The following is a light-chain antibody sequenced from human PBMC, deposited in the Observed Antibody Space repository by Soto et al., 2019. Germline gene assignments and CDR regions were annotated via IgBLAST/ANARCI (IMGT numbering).Light chain of an antibody. CDR1: QSISTY. J-gene: IGKJ4*01. CDR2: KAS. V-gene: IGKV1-39*01. Sequence: DIQMTQSPSSLSASVGDRVTITCRASQSISTYLSWYQQKPGKAPNLLIYKASSLEGGVPSRFSGSGSGTEFTLTISSLQPEDFSTYYCEQRYSTPQLTFGGGTKVEIK. CDR3: EQRYSTPQLT.